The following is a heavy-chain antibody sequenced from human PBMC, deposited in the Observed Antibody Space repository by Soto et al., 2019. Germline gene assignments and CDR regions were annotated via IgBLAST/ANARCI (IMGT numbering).Heavy chain of an antibody. CDR3: FRGGVTSRTFDY. J-gene: IGHJ4*02. CDR2: IFPDDSDT. D-gene: IGHD3-16*01. Sequence: EALKISCKASGYIIKNYWIGWVRQMPGQGLEWMGIIFPDDSDTRYSPSFQGHVTISVDKSISTAYVQWSSLKASDSAIYYCFRGGVTSRTFDYWGQGTLVTVSS. CDR1: GYIIKNYW. V-gene: IGHV5-51*01.